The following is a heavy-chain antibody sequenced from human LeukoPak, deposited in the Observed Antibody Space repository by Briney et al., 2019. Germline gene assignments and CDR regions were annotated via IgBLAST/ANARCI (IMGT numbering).Heavy chain of an antibody. CDR2: ISAYNGNT. J-gene: IGHJ4*02. CDR3: ERDRDSVSSGWSPRMGY. CDR1: GYTFTSYG. D-gene: IGHD6-19*01. V-gene: IGHV1-18*01. Sequence: GASVKVSCKASGYTFTSYGISWVRQAPGQGLEWMGWISAYNGNTNYAQKLQGRVTKTTDTSTSTAYMELRSLRSDDTAVYYCERDRDSVSSGWSPRMGYWGQGTLVTVSS.